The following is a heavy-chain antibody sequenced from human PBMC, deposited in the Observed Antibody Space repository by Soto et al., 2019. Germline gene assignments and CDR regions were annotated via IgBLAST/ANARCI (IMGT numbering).Heavy chain of an antibody. D-gene: IGHD6-6*01. Sequence: ASVKVSCKASGYSFTGYYIHWVRQAPGQGLEWMGWINPNSGGTNYAQKFQGRVTMTRDTSISTAYLELSGLRYDDTAVYYCARDYGSSSAPWGQGTPVTVSS. CDR3: ARDYGSSSAP. CDR2: INPNSGGT. J-gene: IGHJ5*02. V-gene: IGHV1-2*02. CDR1: GYSFTGYY.